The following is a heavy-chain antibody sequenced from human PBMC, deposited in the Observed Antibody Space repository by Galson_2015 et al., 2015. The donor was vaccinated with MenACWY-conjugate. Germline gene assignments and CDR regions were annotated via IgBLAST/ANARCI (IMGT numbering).Heavy chain of an antibody. D-gene: IGHD1-26*01. CDR1: GFTFSSYA. V-gene: IGHV3-33*01. J-gene: IGHJ4*02. Sequence: SLRLSCAASGFTFSSYAMHWVRQAPGKGLEWVAVIWYDGSKTYYADSVKGRFTISRDNSKNTAYLQMNSPRAEDTAMYYCFAINSGIDYWGQGTLVTVSS. CDR2: IWYDGSKT. CDR3: FAINSGIDY.